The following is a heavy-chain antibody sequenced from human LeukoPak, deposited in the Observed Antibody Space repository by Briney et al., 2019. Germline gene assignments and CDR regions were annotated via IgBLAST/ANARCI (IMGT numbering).Heavy chain of an antibody. CDR1: GFTFSSYG. V-gene: IGHV3-21*01. CDR3: ARDRGDFWSGQTYYFDC. D-gene: IGHD3-3*01. J-gene: IGHJ4*02. Sequence: GGSLRLSCAASGFTFSSYGMNWVRQAPGKGLEWVSSISGSSSYIYYADSVKGRFTTSRDNAKSSLYLQMNSLRAEDTAVYYCARDRGDFWSGQTYYFDCWGQGTLVTVSS. CDR2: ISGSSSYI.